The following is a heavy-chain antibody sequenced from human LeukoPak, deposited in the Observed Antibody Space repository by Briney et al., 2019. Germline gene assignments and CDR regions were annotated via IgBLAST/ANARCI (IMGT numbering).Heavy chain of an antibody. CDR3: ARVKDSSSSRDDYFDY. Sequence: ASVKVSCKASGYTFTSYDINWVRQATGQGLEWMGWMNPNSGNTGYAQEFQGRVTMTRDTSTSTVYMELSSLRSEDTAVYYCARVKDSSSSRDDYFDYWGQGTLVTVSS. CDR2: MNPNSGNT. J-gene: IGHJ4*02. V-gene: IGHV1-8*01. D-gene: IGHD6-13*01. CDR1: GYTFTSYD.